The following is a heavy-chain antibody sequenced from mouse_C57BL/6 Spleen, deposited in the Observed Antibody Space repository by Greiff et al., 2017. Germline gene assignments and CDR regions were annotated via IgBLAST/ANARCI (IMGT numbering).Heavy chain of an antibody. J-gene: IGHJ4*01. CDR3: AREGNYDYAMDY. CDR1: GYAFSSSW. Sequence: LVESGPELVKPGASVKISCKASGYAFSSSWMNWVKQRPGKGLEWIGRIYPGDGDTNYNGKFKGKATLTADKSSSTAYMQLSSLTSEDSAVYFCAREGNYDYAMDYWGQGTSVTVSS. V-gene: IGHV1-82*01. CDR2: IYPGDGDT. D-gene: IGHD1-1*01.